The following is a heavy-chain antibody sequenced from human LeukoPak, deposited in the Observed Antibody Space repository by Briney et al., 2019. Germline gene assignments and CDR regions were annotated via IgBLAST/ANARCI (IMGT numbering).Heavy chain of an antibody. CDR3: ARGLVPAAIRREGAWFDP. CDR1: GGSISSGGYY. D-gene: IGHD2-2*02. CDR2: IYHSGST. Sequence: SQTLSLTCTVSGGSISSGGYYWSWIRQPPGKGLEWIGYIYHSGSTYYNPSLKSRVTISVDRSKNQFSLKLSSVTAADTAVYYCARGLVPAAIRREGAWFDPWGQGTLVTVSS. V-gene: IGHV4-30-2*01. J-gene: IGHJ5*02.